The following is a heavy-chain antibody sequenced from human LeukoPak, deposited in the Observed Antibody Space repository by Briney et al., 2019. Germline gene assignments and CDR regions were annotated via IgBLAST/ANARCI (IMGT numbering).Heavy chain of an antibody. J-gene: IGHJ4*02. D-gene: IGHD3-10*01. CDR3: ARDARSNYFDY. CDR1: GGSISSGGYS. Sequence: SQTLSLTCAVSGGSISSGGYSWSWIRQPPGKGLEWIGYIYHGGSTYYNPSLKSRVTISVDRSKNQFSLKLSSVTAADTAVYYCARDARSNYFDYWGQGTLVTVSS. V-gene: IGHV4-30-2*01. CDR2: IYHGGST.